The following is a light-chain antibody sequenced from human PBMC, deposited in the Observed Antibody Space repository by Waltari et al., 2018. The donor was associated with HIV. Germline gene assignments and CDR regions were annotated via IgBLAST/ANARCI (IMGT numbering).Light chain of an antibody. CDR1: QSITTNY. V-gene: IGKV3-20*01. CDR2: GAF. J-gene: IGKJ1*01. Sequence: EIVLTQSPGTLSLSPGERATLSCRASQSITTNYLAWYQQKPGRAPRLLIYGAFITASGIPDRFSGSGSGTDFTLTISRLEPEDFAVYYCHQYGTSRTFGQGTKVDVK. CDR3: HQYGTSRT.